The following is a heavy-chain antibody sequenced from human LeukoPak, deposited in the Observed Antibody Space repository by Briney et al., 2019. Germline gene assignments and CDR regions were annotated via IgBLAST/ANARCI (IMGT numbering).Heavy chain of an antibody. V-gene: IGHV3-9*03. D-gene: IGHD1-26*01. CDR1: GFTFDDYA. Sequence: PGGSLRLSCAASGFTFDDYAMHWVRQAPGKGLEWVSGISWNSGSIGYADSVKGRFTISRDNAKNSLYPQMNSLRAEDMALYYCAKALSSGGGVGAYFDYWGQGTLVTVSS. CDR2: ISWNSGSI. J-gene: IGHJ4*02. CDR3: AKALSSGGGVGAYFDY.